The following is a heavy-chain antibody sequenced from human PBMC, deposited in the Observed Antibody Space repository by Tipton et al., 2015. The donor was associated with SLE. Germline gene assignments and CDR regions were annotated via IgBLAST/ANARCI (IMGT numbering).Heavy chain of an antibody. Sequence: TLSLTCVVSGDSINSDGYFWTWIRQPPGKGLEWIGYIYYSGSTYYNPSLQSRLTMSVDTSRNQFSLKLTSVTAADTAVYFCARFDYSNWDDYWGQGTLVTVSS. CDR3: ARFDYSNWDDY. CDR2: IYYSGST. CDR1: GDSINSDGYF. D-gene: IGHD4-11*01. J-gene: IGHJ4*02. V-gene: IGHV4-31*11.